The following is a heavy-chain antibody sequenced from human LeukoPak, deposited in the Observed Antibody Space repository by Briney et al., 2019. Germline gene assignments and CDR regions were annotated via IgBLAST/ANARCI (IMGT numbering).Heavy chain of an antibody. V-gene: IGHV4-39*07. J-gene: IGHJ3*02. D-gene: IGHD3-22*01. CDR3: ARAQAITMIVVDAFDI. CDR1: GGSISSSSYY. Sequence: SETLSLTCTVSGGSISSSSYYWGWIRQPPGKGLEWIGSIYYSGSTYYNPSLKSRVTISIDTSKNQFSLKLSSVTAADTAVYYCARAQAITMIVVDAFDIWGQGTMVTVSS. CDR2: IYYSGST.